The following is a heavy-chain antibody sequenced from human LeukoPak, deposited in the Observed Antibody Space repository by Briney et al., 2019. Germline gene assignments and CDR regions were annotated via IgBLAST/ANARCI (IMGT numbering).Heavy chain of an antibody. CDR2: IYYSGST. V-gene: IGHV4-59*01. Sequence: GSLRLSCTSSGFTFREFAVSWFRQAPGKGLEWIGYIYYSGSTNYNPSLKSRVTISVDTSKNQFSLKLSSVTAADTAVYYCARGPAALIDYWGQGTLVTVSS. CDR3: ARGPAALIDY. J-gene: IGHJ4*02. D-gene: IGHD6-25*01. CDR1: GFTFREFA.